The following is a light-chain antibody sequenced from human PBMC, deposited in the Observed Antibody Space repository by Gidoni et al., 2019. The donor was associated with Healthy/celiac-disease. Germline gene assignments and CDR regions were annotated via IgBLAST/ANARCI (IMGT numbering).Light chain of an antibody. CDR1: QLGYKY. CDR3: QAWDSSTSVV. Sequence: SYELTQPPSVSVSPGQTASITCSGDQLGYKYACWYQQKPGQSPVLVIYQASKRPSGIPERFSGSNSGNTATLTISGTQAMDEADYYCQAWDSSTSVVFGGGTKLTVL. CDR2: QAS. J-gene: IGLJ2*01. V-gene: IGLV3-1*01.